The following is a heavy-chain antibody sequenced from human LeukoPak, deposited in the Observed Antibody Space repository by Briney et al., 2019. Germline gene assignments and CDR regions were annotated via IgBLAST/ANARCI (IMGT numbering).Heavy chain of an antibody. CDR1: GGSISSGGYY. J-gene: IGHJ3*02. CDR3: ARDPYDDSSAFDI. CDR2: IYYSGST. V-gene: IGHV4-31*03. Sequence: SETLSLTCTVSGGSISSGGYYWSWIRQHPGKGLEWIGYIYYSGSTYYNPSLKSRVTISVDTSKNQFSLKLSSVTAADTAVYYCARDPYDDSSAFDIWSQGTMVTVSS. D-gene: IGHD3-22*01.